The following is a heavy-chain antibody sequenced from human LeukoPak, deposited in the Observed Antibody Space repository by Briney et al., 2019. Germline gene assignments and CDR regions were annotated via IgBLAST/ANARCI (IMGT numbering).Heavy chain of an antibody. CDR2: IKQDGSGN. D-gene: IGHD5-18*01. CDR3: AKGGYSNGRYYYYYMDV. CDR1: GFTFRSYW. V-gene: IGHV3-7*01. J-gene: IGHJ6*03. Sequence: PGGSLRLSCAASGFTFRSYWMTWVRQAPGKGLEWVANIKQDGSGNHYVDSVKGRFTIARDNAKNSLYLHMNSLRGEDTAVYYCAKGGYSNGRYYYYYMDVWGEGTTVTVSS.